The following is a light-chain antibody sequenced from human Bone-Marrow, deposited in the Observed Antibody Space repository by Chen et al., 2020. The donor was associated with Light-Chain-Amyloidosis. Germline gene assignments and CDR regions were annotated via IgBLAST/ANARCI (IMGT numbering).Light chain of an antibody. CDR3: QVWDRSSDRPV. CDR1: NIGSTS. Sequence: YVLTPPSSVSVAPGQRATNACGGNNIGSTSVHWYQQTPGQAPLLVVYDDSDRPSGIPGRLSGTNSGNTATLTIRRVEAGDEADYYCQVWDRSSDRPVFGGGTKLTVI. CDR2: DDS. V-gene: IGLV3-21*02. J-gene: IGLJ3*02.